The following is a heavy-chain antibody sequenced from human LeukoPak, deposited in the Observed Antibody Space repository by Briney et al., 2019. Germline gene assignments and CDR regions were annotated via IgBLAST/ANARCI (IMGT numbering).Heavy chain of an antibody. CDR1: GYTFTSYY. J-gene: IGHJ6*04. CDR2: INPSGGST. CDR3: AREYCSSTSCSRHYYYYGMDV. Sequence: ASVKVSCKASGYTFTSYYMHWVRQAPGQGLEWIGIINPSGGSTCYAQKFQGRVTMTRDTSTSTVYMELSSLRSEDTAVYYCAREYCSSTSCSRHYYYYGMDVWGKGTTVTVSS. D-gene: IGHD2-2*01. V-gene: IGHV1-46*01.